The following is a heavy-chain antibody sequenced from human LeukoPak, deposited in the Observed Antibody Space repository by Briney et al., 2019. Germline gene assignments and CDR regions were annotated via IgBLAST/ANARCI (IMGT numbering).Heavy chain of an antibody. V-gene: IGHV7-4-1*02. CDR3: AREGGVRGVIISSWFDP. CDR1: GYTFTTYA. Sequence: ASVKVSCKASGYTFTTYAINWVRQAPGQGLEWMGSINTDTGHPTYAQGFTGRFVFSLDTSVSTAYLQISSLKAEDTAVYYCAREGGVRGVIISSWFDPWGQGTLVTVSS. J-gene: IGHJ5*02. D-gene: IGHD3-10*01. CDR2: INTDTGHP.